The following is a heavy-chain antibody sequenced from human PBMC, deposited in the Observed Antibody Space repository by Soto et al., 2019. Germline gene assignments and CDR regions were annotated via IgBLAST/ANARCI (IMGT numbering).Heavy chain of an antibody. CDR3: ASNYVSGYRAFDS. Sequence: QVQLVQSGAEVKSAGSSVKVSCKASGDTFNFYSINWVRQAPGLGLEWVGRVNPILSMSNYAQRFQGRVTMTADKSTGTGYMELRSLRSEDTAIYYCASNYVSGYRAFDSWGQGALVTVSS. CDR1: GDTFNFYS. D-gene: IGHD3-10*01. V-gene: IGHV1-69*02. J-gene: IGHJ4*02. CDR2: VNPILSMS.